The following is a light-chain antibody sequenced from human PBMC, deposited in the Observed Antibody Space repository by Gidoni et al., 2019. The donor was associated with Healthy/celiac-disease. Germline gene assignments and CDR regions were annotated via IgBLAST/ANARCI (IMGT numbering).Light chain of an antibody. CDR3: QQRSNWLT. CDR2: DES. V-gene: IGKV3-11*01. CDR1: QGGSSY. Sequence: EIVLTKSPATLSLSPAERATLSCRASQGGSSYLAWYQQKPGQAPRLLIYDESNRATGIPARVSGSGSGTDFTLTISSLEPEDCAVYYCQQRSNWLTFGGGTKVESK. J-gene: IGKJ4*01.